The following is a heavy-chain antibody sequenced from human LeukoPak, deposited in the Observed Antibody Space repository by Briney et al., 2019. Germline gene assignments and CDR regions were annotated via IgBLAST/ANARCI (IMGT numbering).Heavy chain of an antibody. CDR1: GDSVSSGAYY. D-gene: IGHD2-2*01. Sequence: PSETLSLTCTVSGDSVSSGAYYWSWIRQFPGKGLEWIGYIDHSGFTHYNPSLKGRVAISVDTSKNRFSLKVTSVTVADTAVYYCAREGVDMPNWFDPWGQGTLVTVSS. V-gene: IGHV4-31*03. CDR3: AREGVDMPNWFDP. J-gene: IGHJ5*02. CDR2: IDHSGFT.